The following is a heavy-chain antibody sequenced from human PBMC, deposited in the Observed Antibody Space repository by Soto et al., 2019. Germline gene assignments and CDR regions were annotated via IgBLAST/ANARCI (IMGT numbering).Heavy chain of an antibody. J-gene: IGHJ5*02. V-gene: IGHV3-21*01. CDR1: GFTFSSYS. Sequence: GGSLRLSCAASGFTFSSYSMNWVRQAPGKGLEWVSSISSSSSYIYYADSVKGRFTISRDNAKNSLYLQMNSLRAEDTAVYYCARKNLLWFGELFWFDPWGQGTLVTVSS. D-gene: IGHD3-10*01. CDR3: ARKNLLWFGELFWFDP. CDR2: ISSSSSYI.